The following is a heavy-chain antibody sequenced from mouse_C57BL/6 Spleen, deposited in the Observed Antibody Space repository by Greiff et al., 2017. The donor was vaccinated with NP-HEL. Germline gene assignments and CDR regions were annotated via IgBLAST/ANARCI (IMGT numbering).Heavy chain of an antibody. CDR3: ERYDYYSSSYDYYAMDY. CDR2: IYPKSGNT. J-gene: IGHJ4*01. Sequence: QVQLQQSGAELARPGASVKLSCKASGYTFTSYGISWVNQGTGQGLEWIGEIYPKSGNTYYIEKFKGKATLTADKSSSTAYMELRSLTSEDSAVYFSERYDYYSSSYDYYAMDYWGQGTSVTVSS. D-gene: IGHD1-1*01. V-gene: IGHV1-81*01. CDR1: GYTFTSYG.